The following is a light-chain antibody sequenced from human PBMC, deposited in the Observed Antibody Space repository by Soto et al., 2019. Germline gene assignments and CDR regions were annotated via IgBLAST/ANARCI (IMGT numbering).Light chain of an antibody. CDR1: QSISNTC. Sequence: ELVLTQSPATLSLSPGERATLSCRASQSISNTCLAWYQQKPGQAPRLLIYGASSRATGIPDRFTGSGSGTDFTLTISRLEPEDFAVYYCQEYSHSPRTFGQGTKVEIK. V-gene: IGKV3-20*01. CDR3: QEYSHSPRT. CDR2: GAS. J-gene: IGKJ1*01.